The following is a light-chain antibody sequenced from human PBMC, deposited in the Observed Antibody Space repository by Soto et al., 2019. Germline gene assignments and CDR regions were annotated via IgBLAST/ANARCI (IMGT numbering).Light chain of an antibody. V-gene: IGKV1-5*03. Sequence: IQMTLSPYTLSASVGDRVTITCRASQSISSWLAWYQQKPGKAPKLLIYKASSLESGVPSRFSGSGSGTEFTLTVSSLQPDDFATYYCQQYNSYPTLGQGTKVEIK. CDR1: QSISSW. CDR3: QQYNSYPT. CDR2: KAS. J-gene: IGKJ1*01.